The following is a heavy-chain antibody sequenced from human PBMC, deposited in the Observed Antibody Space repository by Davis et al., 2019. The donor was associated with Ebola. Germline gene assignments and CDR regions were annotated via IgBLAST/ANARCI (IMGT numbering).Heavy chain of an antibody. CDR2: IKQGGSEK. Sequence: GESLKISCAASGFSFSRNWMSWVRQAPGKGLEWVANIKQGGSEKFYVYSVKGRFTISRDDAKNSLYLQMNSLRAEDTAFYYCARGPDFGSRTDFFDYWGPGTLVTVSS. V-gene: IGHV3-7*01. CDR1: GFSFSRNW. J-gene: IGHJ4*02. D-gene: IGHD3-10*01. CDR3: ARGPDFGSRTDFFDY.